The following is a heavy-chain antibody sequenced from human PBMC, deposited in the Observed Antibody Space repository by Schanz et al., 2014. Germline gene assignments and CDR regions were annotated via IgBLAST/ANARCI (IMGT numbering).Heavy chain of an antibody. J-gene: IGHJ4*02. D-gene: IGHD3-9*01. CDR3: AKQIHYDILAVTRN. CDR1: GFTFSSYA. V-gene: IGHV3-30-3*01. Sequence: VQLLESGGGLVQPGGSLRLSCAASGFTFSSYAMSWVRQAPGKGLEWVAVIAYDGSNKYYADSVKGRFSISRDYSKNRLYQQMNSLMAEDTTVDYCAKQIHYDILAVTRNWGQGTLVTVSS. CDR2: IAYDGSNK.